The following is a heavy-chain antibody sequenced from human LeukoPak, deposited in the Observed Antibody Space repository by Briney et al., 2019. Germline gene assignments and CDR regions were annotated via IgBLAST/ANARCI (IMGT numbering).Heavy chain of an antibody. CDR3: AKVRAPSGWFNSDY. V-gene: IGHV3-23*01. Sequence: LTGGSLRLSCTASGFTFSSYTMTWVRQAPGKGLKWVSTITTGDGNTYYADSVKGRFTVSRDDSKNTLYLQMNSLKAEDTAVYYCAKVRAPSGWFNSDYWGQGTLVTVSS. J-gene: IGHJ4*02. CDR2: ITTGDGNT. D-gene: IGHD6-19*01. CDR1: GFTFSSYT.